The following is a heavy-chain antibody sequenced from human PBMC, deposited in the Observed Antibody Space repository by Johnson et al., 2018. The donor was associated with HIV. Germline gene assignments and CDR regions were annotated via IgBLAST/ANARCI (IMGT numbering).Heavy chain of an antibody. CDR2: ISYDGSNK. V-gene: IGHV3-30*04. CDR3: ARDGAIAEAATEALDL. D-gene: IGHD6-13*01. CDR1: GFTFSSYA. J-gene: IGHJ3*01. Sequence: QVQLVESGGGVVQPGRSLRLSCAASGFTFSSYAMHWVRQAPGKGLEWVSVISYDGSNKYYADSVKGRFTISRDNSKNTLYLQMHSLRAEDAAVYYFARDGAIAEAATEALDLWGQGTMVIVS.